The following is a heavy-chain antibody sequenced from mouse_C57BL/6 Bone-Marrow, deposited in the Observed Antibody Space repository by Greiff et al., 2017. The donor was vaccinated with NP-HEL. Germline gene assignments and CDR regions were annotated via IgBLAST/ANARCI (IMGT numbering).Heavy chain of an antibody. CDR1: GYTFTSYW. CDR2: IDPSDSYT. CDR3: AREDYYYGSLWYFDV. J-gene: IGHJ1*03. V-gene: IGHV1-50*01. Sequence: VQLQQSGAELVKPGASVKLSCKASGYTFTSYWMQWVKQRPGPGLEWIGEIDPSDSYTNYNQKFKGKATLTVDTSSSTAYMQLSSLTSEDSAVYYCAREDYYYGSLWYFDVWGTGTTVTVSS. D-gene: IGHD1-1*01.